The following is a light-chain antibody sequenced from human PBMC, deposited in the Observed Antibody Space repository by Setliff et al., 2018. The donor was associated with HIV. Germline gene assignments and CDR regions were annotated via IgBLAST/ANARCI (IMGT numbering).Light chain of an antibody. CDR2: EVT. Sequence: QSVLTQPASVSGSPGQSITISCTGTRGDVGGYNYVSWYQQHPGRVPKLMIYEVTHRPSGVSNRFSGSKSGYTASLTISGLQAEDEADYYCSSFTSSSTPYVFGTGTKVTV. CDR3: SSFTSSSTPYV. V-gene: IGLV2-14*03. CDR1: RGDVGGYNY. J-gene: IGLJ1*01.